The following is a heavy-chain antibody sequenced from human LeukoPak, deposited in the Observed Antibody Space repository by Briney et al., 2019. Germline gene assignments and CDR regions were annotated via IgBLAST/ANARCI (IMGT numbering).Heavy chain of an antibody. Sequence: SETLSLTCTVSGGSISTPGYYWGWIPQPPGKGVEWIGSLYHSGSTYYKPSLKSRATISVDKSKNQCSLKLRSVTAADTAVYYCARHALATVTDPSFDYWGQGTLVTVSS. D-gene: IGHD2-21*02. V-gene: IGHV4-39*01. CDR1: GGSISTPGYY. CDR3: ARHALATVTDPSFDY. CDR2: LYHSGST. J-gene: IGHJ4*02.